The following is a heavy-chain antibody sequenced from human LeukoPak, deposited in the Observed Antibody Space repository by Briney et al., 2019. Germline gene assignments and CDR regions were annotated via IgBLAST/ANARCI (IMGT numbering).Heavy chain of an antibody. CDR2: IYYSGST. Sequence: NPSETLSLTCTVSGGSISSFYWSWIRQPPGRARVWIGYIYYSGSTNYNPSLKSRVTISVDTSKNQFSLKLTSVIAADTAMYYCARGRGYSHGQPLDYWGQGTLVTVSS. J-gene: IGHJ4*02. CDR1: GGSISSFY. CDR3: ARGRGYSHGQPLDY. D-gene: IGHD5-18*01. V-gene: IGHV4-59*01.